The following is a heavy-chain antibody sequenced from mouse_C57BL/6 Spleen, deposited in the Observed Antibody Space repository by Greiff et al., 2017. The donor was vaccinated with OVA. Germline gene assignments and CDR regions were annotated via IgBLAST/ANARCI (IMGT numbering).Heavy chain of an antibody. CDR2: INPSNGGT. V-gene: IGHV1-53*01. D-gene: IGHD1-3*01. CDR3: AREGNAGGAHWYFDV. J-gene: IGHJ1*03. CDR1: GYTFTSYW. Sequence: QVQLQQPGTDLVKPGASVTLSCKASGYTFTSYWMHWVKQRPGQGLEWLGNINPSNGGTNYNEKFKSKATLTVDKSSSTAYMQLSSLTSEDSAVYYCAREGNAGGAHWYFDVWGTGTTVTVSS.